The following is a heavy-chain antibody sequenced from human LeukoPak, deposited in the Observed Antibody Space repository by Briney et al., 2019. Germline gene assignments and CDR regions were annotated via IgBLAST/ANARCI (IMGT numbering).Heavy chain of an antibody. CDR2: INPSGGST. J-gene: IGHJ4*02. CDR1: GYTFTSYY. D-gene: IGHD3-22*01. Sequence: GASVKVSCKASGYTFTSYYMHWVRQAPGQGLEWMGIINPSGGSTSYAQKFQGRVTMTRDMSTSTVYMELSSLRSEDTAVYYCARDFTFYYDSSGPDYWGQGTLVTVSS. CDR3: ARDFTFYYDSSGPDY. V-gene: IGHV1-46*01.